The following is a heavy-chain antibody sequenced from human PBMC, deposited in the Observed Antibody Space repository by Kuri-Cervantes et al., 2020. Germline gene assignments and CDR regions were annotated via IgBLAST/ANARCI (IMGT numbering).Heavy chain of an antibody. J-gene: IGHJ2*01. Sequence: GESLKISCAASGFTFSSYDMHWVRQATGKGLEWVSAIGTAGDTYYPGSVKGRFTISRENAKNSLYLQMNSLRAGDTAVYYCARGEYYHDSSGPKGYFDLWGRGTLVTVSS. CDR3: ARGEYYHDSSGPKGYFDL. D-gene: IGHD3-22*01. CDR2: IGTAGDT. CDR1: GFTFSSYD. V-gene: IGHV3-13*01.